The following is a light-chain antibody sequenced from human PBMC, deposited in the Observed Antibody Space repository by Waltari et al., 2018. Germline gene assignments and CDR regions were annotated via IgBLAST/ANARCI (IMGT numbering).Light chain of an antibody. Sequence: ENVLTQSPATLSLSPGERATLSCRASQSVSSFLAWYQQKPGQAPRLLIYGASSRAAGIPARFSGSGSGTDFTLTIGRLEPEDFAVYYCQQRSNWPGTFGQGTRLEIK. CDR1: QSVSSF. CDR3: QQRSNWPGT. V-gene: IGKV3-11*01. J-gene: IGKJ5*01. CDR2: GAS.